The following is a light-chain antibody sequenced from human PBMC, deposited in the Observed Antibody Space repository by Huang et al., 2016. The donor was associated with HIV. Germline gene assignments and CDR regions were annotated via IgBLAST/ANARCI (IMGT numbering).Light chain of an antibody. CDR3: QQYSKWPT. J-gene: IGKJ5*01. CDR2: GDS. V-gene: IGKV3-15*01. Sequence: EIVMTQSPATLSVSPGERATLTCRASQSISTKLAWYKQKPGQAPRLLIYGDSTRATGIPDGFSGSVSGTEFTLTISSLQSEDFAVYYCQQYSKWPTFGQGTRLEIK. CDR1: QSISTK.